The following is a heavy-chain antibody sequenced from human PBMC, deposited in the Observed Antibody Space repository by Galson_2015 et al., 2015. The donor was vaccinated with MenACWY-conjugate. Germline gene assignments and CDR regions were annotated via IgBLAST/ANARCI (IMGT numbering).Heavy chain of an antibody. V-gene: IGHV1-46*01. CDR2: INPSGGRT. J-gene: IGHJ6*03. CDR1: GYTFGNNC. D-gene: IGHD3-10*01. CDR3: ARDPGDLPVRSLPANYVDV. Sequence: SVKVSCKASGYTFGNNCIHWVREAPGQGLQWLGRINPSGGRTTYAQNFQGRITMTTDTSTGTVYLELASLRSDDSGVYCARDPGDLPVRSLPANYVDVWGKGTTVIVSS.